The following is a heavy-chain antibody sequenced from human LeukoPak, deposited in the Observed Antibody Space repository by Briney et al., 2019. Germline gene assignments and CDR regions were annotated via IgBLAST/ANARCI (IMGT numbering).Heavy chain of an antibody. CDR2: ISSSGSTI. Sequence: PGGSLRLSCAASGFTFSDYYMSWIRPAPGKGLEWVSYISSSGSTIYYADSVKGRFTISRDNAKNSLYLQMNSLRAEDTAVYYCAREKEGYCSRTSCYLDYYYYYMDVWGKGTTVTISS. V-gene: IGHV3-11*01. J-gene: IGHJ6*03. CDR1: GFTFSDYY. CDR3: AREKEGYCSRTSCYLDYYYYYMDV. D-gene: IGHD2-2*01.